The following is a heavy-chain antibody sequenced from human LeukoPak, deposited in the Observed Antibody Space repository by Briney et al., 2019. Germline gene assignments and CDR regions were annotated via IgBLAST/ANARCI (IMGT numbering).Heavy chain of an antibody. J-gene: IGHJ6*02. CDR3: ARHEMATISFYYYYGMDV. CDR2: IYYSGST. D-gene: IGHD5-24*01. Sequence: LRLSCAASGFTFSSYAMSWIRQPPGKGLEWIGSIYYSGSTYYNPSLKSRVTISVDTSKNQFSLKLSSVTAADTAVYYCARHEMATISFYYYYGMDVWGQGTTVTVSS. CDR1: GFTFSSYA. V-gene: IGHV4-30-2*03.